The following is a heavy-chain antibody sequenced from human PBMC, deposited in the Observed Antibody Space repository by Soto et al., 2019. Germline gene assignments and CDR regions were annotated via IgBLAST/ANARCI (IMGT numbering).Heavy chain of an antibody. Sequence: EVQLVESGGGLVQPGGSLRLSCVASGFRFNSYWMTWVRQPPGKGLEWVANIEKDGSEKNYVDSVKGRFTISRDSAKNSLYLQMNRLRVDDTAVYYCARGLNSDYWGQGILVTVSS. CDR3: ARGLNSDY. V-gene: IGHV3-7*03. J-gene: IGHJ4*02. CDR2: IEKDGSEK. CDR1: GFRFNSYW.